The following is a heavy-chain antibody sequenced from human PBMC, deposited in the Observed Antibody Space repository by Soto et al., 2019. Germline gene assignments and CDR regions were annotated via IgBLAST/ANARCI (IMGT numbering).Heavy chain of an antibody. CDR1: GGSISSSSYY. Sequence: SETLSLTCTVSGGSISSSSYYWGWIRQPPGKGLEWIGSIYYSGSTNYNPSLKSRVTISVDTSKNQFSLKLSSVTAADTAVYYYARETTYYDFWSGYYEPWFAPWGQGTLVPVSS. D-gene: IGHD3-3*01. CDR3: ARETTYYDFWSGYYEPWFAP. CDR2: IYYSGST. J-gene: IGHJ5*02. V-gene: IGHV4-39*07.